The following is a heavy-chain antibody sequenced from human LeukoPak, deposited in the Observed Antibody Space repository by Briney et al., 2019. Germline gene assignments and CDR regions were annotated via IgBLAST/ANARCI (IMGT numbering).Heavy chain of an antibody. D-gene: IGHD3-10*01. CDR3: ARQDVGSGIVPGY. Sequence: SETLSLTCTVSGASITNSLYYWGWIRQPPGKGLEWIATVYYTGSTYYNPSLKSRVTISIDTSKSQFSLKLRSVTAADMAVYYCARQDVGSGIVPGYWGQGTLVTVSS. J-gene: IGHJ4*02. CDR1: GASITNSLYY. CDR2: VYYTGST. V-gene: IGHV4-39*01.